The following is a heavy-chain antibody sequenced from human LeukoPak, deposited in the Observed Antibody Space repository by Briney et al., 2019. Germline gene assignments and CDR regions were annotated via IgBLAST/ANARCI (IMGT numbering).Heavy chain of an antibody. J-gene: IGHJ4*02. CDR3: ARGLGSGWPFDY. D-gene: IGHD6-19*01. Sequence: SETLSLTCTVPGGSVSSYFWSWIRQPPGKGLEWIGYMYYNGSTNYNPSLKSRVTISVDTSKNQFSLKLASITAADTAMYYCARGLGSGWPFDYWGQGTLVTVSS. CDR1: GGSVSSYF. CDR2: MYYNGST. V-gene: IGHV4-59*02.